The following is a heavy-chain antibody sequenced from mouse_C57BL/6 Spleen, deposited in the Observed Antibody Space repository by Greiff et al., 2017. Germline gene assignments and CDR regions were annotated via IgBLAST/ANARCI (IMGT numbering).Heavy chain of an antibody. CDR2: IYPGNGDT. J-gene: IGHJ2*01. D-gene: IGHD1-1*01. CDR1: GYTFTSYN. CDR3: ARASYGSRYRENDLDY. Sequence: QVQLQQSGAELVRPGASVKMSCKASGYTFTSYNMHWVKQTPRQGLEWIGAIYPGNGDTSYNQKFKGKATLTVDKSSSTAYMQLSSLTSEDSAVYIGARASYGSRYRENDLDYWGQGTTLTVSS. V-gene: IGHV1-12*01.